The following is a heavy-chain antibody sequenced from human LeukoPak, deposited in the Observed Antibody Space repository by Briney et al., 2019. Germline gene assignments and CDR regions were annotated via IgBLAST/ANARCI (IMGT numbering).Heavy chain of an antibody. CDR1: GGSISSYY. CDR2: IHYSGST. CDR3: ARLFEDYYYYGMDV. V-gene: IGHV4-59*08. Sequence: PSETLSLTCTVSGGSISSYYWSWIRQPPGKGLEWIGYIHYSGSTNHNPSLKSRVTISVDTSKNQFSLKLSSVTAADTAVYYCARLFEDYYYYGMDVWGQGTTVTVSS. D-gene: IGHD3-16*01. J-gene: IGHJ6*02.